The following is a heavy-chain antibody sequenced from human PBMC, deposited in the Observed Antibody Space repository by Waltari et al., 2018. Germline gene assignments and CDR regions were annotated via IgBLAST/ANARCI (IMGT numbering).Heavy chain of an antibody. J-gene: IGHJ4*02. D-gene: IGHD5-12*01. CDR2: IYHSGSP. CDR1: GYSISSGYY. V-gene: IGHV4-38-2*02. Sequence: QVQLQESGPGLVKPSETLSLTCAVSGYSISSGYYWGWIRQPPGKGLEWIGSIYHSGSPSYNPSLKRRVTISVDTAKNPFSLKLSSVTAADTAVYYCARDREMATKILGVFDYWGQGTLVTVSS. CDR3: ARDREMATKILGVFDY.